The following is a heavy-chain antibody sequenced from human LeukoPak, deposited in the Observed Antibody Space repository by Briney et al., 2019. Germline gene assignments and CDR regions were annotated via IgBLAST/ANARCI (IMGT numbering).Heavy chain of an antibody. CDR2: INVDGTAE. J-gene: IGHJ3*02. CDR1: GFSFSTIY. Sequence: GGSLRLSCAASGFSFSTIYMSWVRQTPGQGLEWVANINVDGTAEYYVDSVKGRFTISRDNAKNSLYLQMNSLRAEDTAVYYCARDPYRFAFDNWGQGTVVLVSS. V-gene: IGHV3-7*03. CDR3: ARDPYRFAFDN. D-gene: IGHD1-26*01.